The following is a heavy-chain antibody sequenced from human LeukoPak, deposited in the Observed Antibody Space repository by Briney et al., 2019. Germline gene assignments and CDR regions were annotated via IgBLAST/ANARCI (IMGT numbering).Heavy chain of an antibody. CDR3: TRDLTIFGVAQYYFDY. CDR2: INPNSGGT. J-gene: IGHJ4*02. CDR1: GYTFTGYY. V-gene: IGHV1-2*02. Sequence: GASVKVSCKASGYTFTGYYMHWVRQAPGQGLEWMGWINPNSGGTNYAQKFQGRVTMTRDTSINTAYMELSRLRSDDTAVYYCTRDLTIFGVAQYYFDYWGQGTLVTVSS. D-gene: IGHD3-3*01.